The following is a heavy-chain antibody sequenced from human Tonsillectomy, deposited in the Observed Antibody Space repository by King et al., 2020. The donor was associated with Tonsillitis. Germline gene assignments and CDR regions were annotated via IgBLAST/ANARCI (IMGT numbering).Heavy chain of an antibody. V-gene: IGHV3-7*01. Sequence: QLVQSGGGLVQPGGSLRLSCAASGFIFSSYWMSWVRQAPGKGLEWVATIKQDGSEQYFVDSVKGRFTVSRDNAKNSLYLQMNSLRAEDTAMYYCARCSCESKYRAFGIWGLGTMVAVSS. CDR3: ARCSCESKYRAFGI. CDR2: IKQDGSEQ. D-gene: IGHD3-16*02. CDR1: GFIFSSYW. J-gene: IGHJ3*02.